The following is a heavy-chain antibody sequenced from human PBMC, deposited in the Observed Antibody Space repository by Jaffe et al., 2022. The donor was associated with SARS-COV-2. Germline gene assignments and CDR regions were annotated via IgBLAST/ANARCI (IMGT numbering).Heavy chain of an antibody. D-gene: IGHD4-4*01. Sequence: EVQLVQSGAEVKKPGESLKISCKGSGYSFTSYWIGWVRQMPGKGLEWMGIIYPGDSDTRYSPSFQGQVTISADKSISTAYLQWSSLKASDTAMYYCARPNITAGMTTELAFDYWGQGTLVTVSS. J-gene: IGHJ4*02. CDR3: ARPNITAGMTTELAFDY. CDR2: IYPGDSDT. CDR1: GYSFTSYW. V-gene: IGHV5-51*01.